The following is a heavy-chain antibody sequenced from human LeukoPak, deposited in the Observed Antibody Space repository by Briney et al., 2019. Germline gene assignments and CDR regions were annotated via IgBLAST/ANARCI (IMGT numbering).Heavy chain of an antibody. Sequence: SETLSLTCTVSGGSISSYYWSWIRQPPGKGLEGIGYIYYSGSTNYNPSLKSRVTISVDTSKNQFSLKLSSVTAADTAVYYCARRPRRADNGSGSYYFDYWGQGTLVTVSS. V-gene: IGHV4-59*01. D-gene: IGHD3-10*01. J-gene: IGHJ4*02. CDR3: ARRPRRADNGSGSYYFDY. CDR2: IYYSGST. CDR1: GGSISSYY.